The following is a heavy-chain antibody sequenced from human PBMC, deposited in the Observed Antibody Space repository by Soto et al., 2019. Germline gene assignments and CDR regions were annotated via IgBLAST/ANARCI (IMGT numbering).Heavy chain of an antibody. D-gene: IGHD2-2*02. J-gene: IGHJ4*02. CDR1: GYSFTSYW. V-gene: IGHV5-51*01. CDR2: IYPGDPHT. CDR3: ARQGYCSTTACSTVDY. Sequence: PGESLKISCKGSGYSFTSYWIGWVRQMPGKGLEWLGIIYPGDPHTRYSPSFQGQVTISADKSISTAYLQWNSLKASDTAIYYCARQGYCSTTACSTVDYWGQGTLVTVSS.